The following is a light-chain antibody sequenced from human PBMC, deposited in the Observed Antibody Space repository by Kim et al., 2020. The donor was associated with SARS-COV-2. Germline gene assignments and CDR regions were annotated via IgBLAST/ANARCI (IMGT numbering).Light chain of an antibody. CDR3: QQYGNSPQN. V-gene: IGKV3-20*01. J-gene: IGKJ4*01. Sequence: EIVLTQSPGTLSLSPGERDTLSCRASQSVSSNYLAWYQHKPGQAPRLLIYGASSRATGIPDRFSGSGSGTDFTLTISRLEPEDFAVYYCQQYGNSPQNFGGGTKVDIK. CDR2: GAS. CDR1: QSVSSNY.